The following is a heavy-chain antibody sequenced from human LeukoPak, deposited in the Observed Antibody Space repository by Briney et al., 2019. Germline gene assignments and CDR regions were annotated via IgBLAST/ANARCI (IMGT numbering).Heavy chain of an antibody. V-gene: IGHV3-23*01. D-gene: IGHD3-22*01. Sequence: GGSLRLSCAASGFTFNNYAMTWVRQASGKGLEGVSAISRSGGSTYYADSVKGRFTISKDNSKTTLYLQMNSPRAEDTAVYYCAKEGDYYNSIVPNYWGQGTLVTVSS. CDR1: GFTFNNYA. CDR3: AKEGDYYNSIVPNY. J-gene: IGHJ4*02. CDR2: ISRSGGST.